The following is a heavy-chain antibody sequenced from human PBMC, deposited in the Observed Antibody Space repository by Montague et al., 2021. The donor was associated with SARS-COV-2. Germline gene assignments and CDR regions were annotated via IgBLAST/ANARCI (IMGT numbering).Heavy chain of an antibody. D-gene: IGHD3-22*01. J-gene: IGHJ6*02. V-gene: IGHV4-59*01. CDR2: IFHSGRT. CDR1: GGSIDSFY. CDR3: ARGGYYDNTGYYSDYYYNMDV. Sequence: SETLSLTCTVSGGSIDSFYWSWIRRPPGKGLEWIGCIFHSGRTYYNPSLKSRVSMSVDTSKNQVSPRLSSLTAADTAVYYCARGGYYDNTGYYSDYYYNMDVWGQGTTVTVSS.